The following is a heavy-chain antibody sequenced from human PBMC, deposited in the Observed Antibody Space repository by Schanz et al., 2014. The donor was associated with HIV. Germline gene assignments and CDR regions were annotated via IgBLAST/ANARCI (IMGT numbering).Heavy chain of an antibody. Sequence: QVQLVESGGGVVQPGRSLRLSCAVSGFTFSSYGMHWVRQAPGKGLEWVAVIWYDGSNKYYADSVKGRFTISRDNSKNTLYLQMNSLRADDTAVYYCARDRMVYAQAPLYYFDYWGQGTLVTVSS. V-gene: IGHV3-33*01. CDR3: ARDRMVYAQAPLYYFDY. D-gene: IGHD2-8*01. CDR1: GFTFSSYG. CDR2: IWYDGSNK. J-gene: IGHJ4*02.